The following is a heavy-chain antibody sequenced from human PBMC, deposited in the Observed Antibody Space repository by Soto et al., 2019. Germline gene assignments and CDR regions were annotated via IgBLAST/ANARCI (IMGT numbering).Heavy chain of an antibody. D-gene: IGHD3-10*01. CDR3: ARDDRRYGHYYGSGSYYDY. CDR2: INWNGGSI. CDR1: GFTFDDYG. Sequence: GGSLRLSCAASGFTFDDYGMSWVRQAPGKGLEWVSGINWNGGSIGYADSVKGRFTISRDNAKNSLYLQMNSLRAEDTALYYCARDDRRYGHYYGSGSYYDYWGQGTLVTVSS. V-gene: IGHV3-20*04. J-gene: IGHJ4*02.